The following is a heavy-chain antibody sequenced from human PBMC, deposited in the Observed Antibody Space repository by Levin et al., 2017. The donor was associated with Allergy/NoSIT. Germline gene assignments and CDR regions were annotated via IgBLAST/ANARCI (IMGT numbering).Heavy chain of an antibody. J-gene: IGHJ3*02. CDR3: ARVLGRGDAFDI. V-gene: IGHV3-11*05. Sequence: PGGSLRLSCAASGFTFSDYYMSWIRQAPGKGLEWVSYISSSSSYTNYADSVKGRFTISRDNAKNSLYLQMNSLRAEDTAVYYCARVLGRGDAFDIWGQGTMVTVSS. D-gene: IGHD1-26*01. CDR1: GFTFSDYY. CDR2: ISSSSSYT.